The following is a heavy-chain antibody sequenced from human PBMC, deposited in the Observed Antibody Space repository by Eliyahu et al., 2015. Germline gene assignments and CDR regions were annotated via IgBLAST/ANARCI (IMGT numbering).Heavy chain of an antibody. J-gene: IGHJ4*02. V-gene: IGHV4-34*01. CDR2: IDDSGNT. D-gene: IGHD1-14*01. CDR3: ARGRTSSRDFDS. Sequence: QAQLQQWGTSLLKPSETLSLTXAVYGGSFSGYFWSWIRQFPGSELEWIGEIDDSGNTDHNPSLKSRVTVSVDTSKNQFSLQLNFLTAADTAVYYCARGRTSSRDFDSWGQGTLVSVSS. CDR1: GGSFSGYF.